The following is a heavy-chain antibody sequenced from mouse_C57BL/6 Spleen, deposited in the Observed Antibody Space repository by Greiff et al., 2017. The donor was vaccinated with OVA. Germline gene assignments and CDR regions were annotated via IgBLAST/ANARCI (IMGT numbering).Heavy chain of an antibody. CDR1: GFSLTSYG. V-gene: IGHV2-2*01. CDR3: ARSLYYSNYVYAMDY. J-gene: IGHJ4*01. Sequence: VQLKESGPGLVQPSQSLSITCTVSGFSLTSYGVHWVRQSPGKGLEWLGVIWSGGSTDYNAAFISRLSISKDNSKSQVFFKMNSLQADDTAIYYCARSLYYSNYVYAMDYWGQGTSVTVSS. CDR2: IWSGGST. D-gene: IGHD2-5*01.